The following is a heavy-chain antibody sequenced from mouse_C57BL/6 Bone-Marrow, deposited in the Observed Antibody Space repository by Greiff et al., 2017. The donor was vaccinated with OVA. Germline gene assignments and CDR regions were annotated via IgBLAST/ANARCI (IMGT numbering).Heavy chain of an antibody. CDR1: GYTFTSYW. J-gene: IGHJ4*01. CDR2: IHPNSGST. D-gene: IGHD1-1*01. V-gene: IGHV1-64*01. CDR3: ARSGVVATPYAMDY. Sequence: VQLQQSGAELVKPGASVKLSCKASGYTFTSYWMHWVKQRPGQGLEWIGMIHPNSGSTNYNEKFKSKATLTVDKSSSTAYMQLSSLTSEDSAVYYCARSGVVATPYAMDYWGQGTSVTVSS.